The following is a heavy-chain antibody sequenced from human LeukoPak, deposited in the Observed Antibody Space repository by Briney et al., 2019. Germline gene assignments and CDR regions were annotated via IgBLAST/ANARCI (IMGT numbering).Heavy chain of an antibody. CDR3: ARDSRYYDSSGYYQAQNFDY. D-gene: IGHD3-22*01. V-gene: IGHV4-28*03. CDR2: IYYSGSI. Sequence: SETLSLTCAVSGYSISSSNYWAWIRQPPGKGLEWIGHIYYSGSIYYNPSLKSRVTMSVDTSKNQFSLKLSSVTAADTAVYYCARDSRYYDSSGYYQAQNFDYWGQGTLVTVSS. J-gene: IGHJ4*02. CDR1: GYSISSSNY.